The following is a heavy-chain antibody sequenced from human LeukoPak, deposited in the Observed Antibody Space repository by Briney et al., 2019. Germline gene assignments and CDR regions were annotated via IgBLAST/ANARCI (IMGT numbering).Heavy chain of an antibody. CDR2: INPNSGGT. CDR1: GYTFTGYY. CDR3: ARGPIARGMGEYQLLYGNWFDP. Sequence: ASVKVSCKASGYTFTGYYMHWVRQAPGQGLEWMGLINPNSGGTNYAQKFQVKVTITRDTSISKAYMELNRMRSDDTAVYYCARGPIARGMGEYQLLYGNWFDPWGQGTLVTVSS. D-gene: IGHD2-2*02. V-gene: IGHV1-2*02. J-gene: IGHJ5*02.